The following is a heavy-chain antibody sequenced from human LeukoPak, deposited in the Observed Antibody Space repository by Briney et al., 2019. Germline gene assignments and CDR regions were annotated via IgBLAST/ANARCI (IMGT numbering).Heavy chain of an antibody. D-gene: IGHD2-15*01. J-gene: IGHJ4*02. CDR3: ARGPYCGGGTCYSQYFDY. CDR1: GYTFTSYG. CDR2: ISGYNGNP. V-gene: IGHV1-18*01. Sequence: GASVKVSCKASGYTFTSYGISWVRQAPGQGLEWMGWISGYNGNPKYAQKFQGRVTMTTDTSTSTAYMELRSLRSDDTAVYYCARGPYCGGGTCYSQYFDYWGQGTLVTVSS.